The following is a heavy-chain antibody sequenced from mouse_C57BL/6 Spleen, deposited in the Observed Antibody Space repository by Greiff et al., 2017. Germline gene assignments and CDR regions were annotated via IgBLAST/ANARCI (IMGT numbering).Heavy chain of an antibody. V-gene: IGHV7-3*01. CDR1: GFTFTDYY. CDR2: IRNKANGYTT. CDR3: ARLPGTFYAMDY. J-gene: IGHJ4*01. D-gene: IGHD3-3*01. Sequence: EVQLVESGGGLVQPGGSLSLSCAASGFTFTDYYMSWVRQPPGKALEWLGFIRNKANGYTTEYSASVKGRFTISRDNSPSILYLQMNALRAEDRATYYCARLPGTFYAMDYGGQGTSVTVSS.